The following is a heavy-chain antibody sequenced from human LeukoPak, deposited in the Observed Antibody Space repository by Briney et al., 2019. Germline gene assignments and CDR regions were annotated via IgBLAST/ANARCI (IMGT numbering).Heavy chain of an antibody. Sequence: GESLKVSCKGSGYSFTSYWIGWVRQMPGKGPEWRGIIYPGNSDSRYSPSFQGQVTISADKSISTAYLQWSSLKASDTAMYYCARTKSGSYRSPLDYWGQGTLVTVSS. CDR1: GYSFTSYW. D-gene: IGHD1-26*01. V-gene: IGHV5-51*01. CDR2: IYPGNSDS. CDR3: ARTKSGSYRSPLDY. J-gene: IGHJ4*02.